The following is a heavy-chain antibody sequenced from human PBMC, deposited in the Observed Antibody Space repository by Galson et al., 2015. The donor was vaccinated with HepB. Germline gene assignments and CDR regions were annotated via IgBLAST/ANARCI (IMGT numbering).Heavy chain of an antibody. CDR2: IYSGGST. J-gene: IGHJ3*02. Sequence: SLRLSCAASGFTVSSNYMSWVRQAPGKGLEWVSVIYSGGSTYYADSVKGRFTISRDNSKNTLYLQMNSLRAEDTAVYYCARLPKNGDYNAFDIWGQGTMVTVSS. CDR1: GFTVSSNY. V-gene: IGHV3-53*01. CDR3: ARLPKNGDYNAFDI. D-gene: IGHD4-17*01.